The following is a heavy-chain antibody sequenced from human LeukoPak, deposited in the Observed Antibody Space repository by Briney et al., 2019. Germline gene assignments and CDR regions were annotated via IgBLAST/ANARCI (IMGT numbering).Heavy chain of an antibody. Sequence: PGGSLRLSCAASGFTFSSYNMNWVRQAPGKGLEWVSSISSSSSYIYYADSVKGRFTISRDNAKNSLYLQMDSLRAEDTAVYYCAREGRIMGATIDYWGQGALVTVSS. J-gene: IGHJ4*02. V-gene: IGHV3-21*01. CDR3: AREGRIMGATIDY. CDR2: ISSSSSYI. CDR1: GFTFSSYN. D-gene: IGHD1-26*01.